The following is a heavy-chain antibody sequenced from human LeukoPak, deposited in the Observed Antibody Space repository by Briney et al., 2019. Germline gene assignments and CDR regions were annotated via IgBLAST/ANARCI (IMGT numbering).Heavy chain of an antibody. CDR2: INHSGST. CDR3: AGSIQLWAHFDY. Sequence: SETLSLTCAVYGGSFSGYYWSWIRQPPGKGLEWIGEINHSGSTNYNPSLKSRVTISVDTSKNQLSLKLSSVTAADTAVYYCAGSIQLWAHFDYWGPGTLVTVSS. J-gene: IGHJ4*01. CDR1: GGSFSGYY. V-gene: IGHV4-34*01. D-gene: IGHD5-18*01.